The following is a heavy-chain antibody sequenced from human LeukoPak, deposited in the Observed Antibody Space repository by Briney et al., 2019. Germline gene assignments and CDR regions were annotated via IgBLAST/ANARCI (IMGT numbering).Heavy chain of an antibody. J-gene: IGHJ4*02. Sequence: GASVKVSCKASGYTFTSYAMHWVRQAPGQRLEWMGWINAGNGNTKYSQKFQGRVTITRDTSASTAYMELSSLRSKDTAVYYCARSRRVVRGVIITDDFDYWGQGTLVTVSS. D-gene: IGHD3-10*01. CDR2: INAGNGNT. CDR3: ARSRRVVRGVIITDDFDY. CDR1: GYTFTSYA. V-gene: IGHV1-3*01.